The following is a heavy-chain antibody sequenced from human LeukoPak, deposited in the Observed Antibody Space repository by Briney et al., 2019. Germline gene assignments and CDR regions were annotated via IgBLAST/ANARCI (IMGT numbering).Heavy chain of an antibody. J-gene: IGHJ3*01. CDR2: VYYTGNT. CDR3: ARYFYSSSTYPHSLGRTFDF. D-gene: IGHD2-2*01. V-gene: IGHV4-39*01. Sequence: PSETLSLTCTVSGASINSYDYHWGWLRQPPGKGLDWFALVYYTGNTYYNPSLRSLVTMSVDTSKNQFSLKLSSVTAADTAVYYCARYFYSSSTYPHSLGRTFDFWGQGTMVAVSS. CDR1: GASINSYDYH.